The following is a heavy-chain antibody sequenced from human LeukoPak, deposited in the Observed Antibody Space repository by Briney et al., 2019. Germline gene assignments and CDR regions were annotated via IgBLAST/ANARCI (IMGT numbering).Heavy chain of an antibody. V-gene: IGHV3-43*02. J-gene: IGHJ6*03. CDR3: AKDRRLRHYYYYYYMDV. Sequence: PGGSLRLSCAASGFTFDDYAMHWVRQAPGKGLGWVSLISGDGGSTYYADSVKGRFTISRDNSKNSLYLQMNSLRTEDTALYYCAKDRRLRHYYYYYYMDVWGKGTTVTVSS. D-gene: IGHD5-12*01. CDR2: ISGDGGST. CDR1: GFTFDDYA.